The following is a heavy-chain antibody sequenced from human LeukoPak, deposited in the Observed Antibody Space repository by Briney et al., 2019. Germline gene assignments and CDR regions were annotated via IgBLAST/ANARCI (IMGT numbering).Heavy chain of an antibody. CDR1: GYTFTSHY. V-gene: IGHV1-46*01. CDR3: AREGSGSLPHLDH. D-gene: IGHD3-10*01. J-gene: IGHJ4*02. Sequence: ASVKVSCKASGYTFTSHYMQWVRLAPGQGLEWMGIINPSGGGTRYAQKFQGRVTMTRDTSTSTVYMELSSLRSEDTDVYYCAREGSGSLPHLDHWGQGTLVTVSS. CDR2: INPSGGGT.